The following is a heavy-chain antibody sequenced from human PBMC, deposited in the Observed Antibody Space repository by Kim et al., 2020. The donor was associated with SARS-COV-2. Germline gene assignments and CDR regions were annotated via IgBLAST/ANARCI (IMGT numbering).Heavy chain of an antibody. CDR3: ARAMVRGVITAHWYFDL. D-gene: IGHD3-10*01. V-gene: IGHV3-7*04. J-gene: IGHJ2*01. Sequence: VKGRFTISRDNAKNSLYLQMNSLRAEDTAVYYCARAMVRGVITAHWYFDLWGRGTLVTVSS.